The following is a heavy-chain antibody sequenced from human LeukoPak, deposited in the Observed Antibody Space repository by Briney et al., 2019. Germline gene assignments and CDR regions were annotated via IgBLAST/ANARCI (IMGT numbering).Heavy chain of an antibody. CDR2: INTNTGNP. Sequence: ASVKVSCKASGYTFTSYAMNWVRQAPGQGLEWMGWINTNTGNPTYAQGFTGRFVFSLDTSVSTAYLQISSLKAEDTAVYYCARLRYCSGGSCYSDGRLPSRGTYYYYYMDVWGKGTTVTVSS. V-gene: IGHV7-4-1*02. D-gene: IGHD2-15*01. CDR1: GYTFTSYA. CDR3: ARLRYCSGGSCYSDGRLPSRGTYYYYYMDV. J-gene: IGHJ6*03.